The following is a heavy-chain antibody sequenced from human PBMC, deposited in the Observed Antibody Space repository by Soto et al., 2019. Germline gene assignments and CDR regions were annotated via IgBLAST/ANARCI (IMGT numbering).Heavy chain of an antibody. V-gene: IGHV1-46*01. CDR2: INPSGGST. CDR3: ARAYCGGDCYPGGYFDY. D-gene: IGHD2-21*02. CDR1: GYTFTSYY. J-gene: IGHJ4*02. Sequence: ASVKVSCKASGYTFTSYYMYWVRQAPGQGLEWMGIINPSGGSTSYAQKFQGRVTMTRDTSTSTVYMELSSLRSEDTAVYYCARAYCGGDCYPGGYFDYWGQGTLVTVSS.